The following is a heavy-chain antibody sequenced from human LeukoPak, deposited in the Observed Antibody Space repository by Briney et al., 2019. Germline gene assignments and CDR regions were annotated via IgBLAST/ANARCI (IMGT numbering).Heavy chain of an antibody. J-gene: IGHJ4*02. V-gene: IGHV3-23*01. CDR3: ASRLRGEVTARPFDY. Sequence: GGSLRLSCAASVFTSGTYAMSWVRHAPGEGLEWVSTLDNSGGYTYYADSVKGRFNISRDNSKNTLILQMNSLRTEESAVYYCASRLRGEVTARPFDYWGQGTLVTVSS. D-gene: IGHD6-6*01. CDR2: LDNSGGYT. CDR1: VFTSGTYA.